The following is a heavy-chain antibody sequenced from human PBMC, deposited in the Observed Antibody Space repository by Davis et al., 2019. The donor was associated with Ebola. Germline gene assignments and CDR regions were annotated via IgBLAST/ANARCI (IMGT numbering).Heavy chain of an antibody. D-gene: IGHD1-20*01. CDR2: IFPRDSDT. Sequence: GESLKISCRGSGNSFSDSWIAWVRQMPGKGLEWMGIIFPRDSDTRYSPSFRGQVTISADKSIKTAYLQWSSLKASDTAMYYCASLRRTITGMDDAFDIWGQGTMVTVSS. CDR1: GNSFSDSW. CDR3: ASLRRTITGMDDAFDI. V-gene: IGHV5-51*01. J-gene: IGHJ3*02.